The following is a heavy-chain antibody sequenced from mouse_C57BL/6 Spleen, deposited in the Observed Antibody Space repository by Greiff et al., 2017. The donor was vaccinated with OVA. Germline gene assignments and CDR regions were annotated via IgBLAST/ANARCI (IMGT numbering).Heavy chain of an antibody. D-gene: IGHD3-2*02. J-gene: IGHJ4*01. V-gene: IGHV1-72*01. CDR3: ARGLRLLSYYAMDY. CDR1: GSPFTSYW. CDR2: IDTNRGGT. Sequence: VQLQQPGAELVKPGASVKLPCKASGSPFTSYWMPWVKQRPGRGLEWIGRIDTNRGGTKYNEKFKSKAPLTVDKPSSPASMQRSSLTSEDSAVYYCARGLRLLSYYAMDYGGQGTSVTVSS.